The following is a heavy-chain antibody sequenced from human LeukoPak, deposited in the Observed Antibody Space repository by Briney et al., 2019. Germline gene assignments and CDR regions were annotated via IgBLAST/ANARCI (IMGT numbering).Heavy chain of an antibody. Sequence: GGSLRLSCAASGFTFSSYPMHWVRQAPGKGLEYVSAISCSGGSTYFANSVKGRFIISRDNSKRTLYLQMSSLRTEDMAVYFCARRPVGTVASDVGGQGSLLTV. D-gene: IGHD4-23*01. J-gene: IGHJ4*02. V-gene: IGHV3-64*01. CDR3: ARRPVGTVASDV. CDR2: ISCSGGST. CDR1: GFTFSSYP.